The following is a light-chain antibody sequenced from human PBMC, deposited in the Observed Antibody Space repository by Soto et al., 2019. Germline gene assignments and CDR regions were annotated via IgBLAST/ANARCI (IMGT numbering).Light chain of an antibody. J-gene: IGLJ1*01. V-gene: IGLV2-14*01. Sequence: QSALTQPASVSGSPGQSITISCTGTSSDVGGYNYVSWYQQHPGKAPKLMIYEVSNRPSGVSNRFSGSKSGYTASLTISGVQAEDEADYYCSSYTSSSIDYVFGTGTKVTVL. CDR3: SSYTSSSIDYV. CDR2: EVS. CDR1: SSDVGGYNY.